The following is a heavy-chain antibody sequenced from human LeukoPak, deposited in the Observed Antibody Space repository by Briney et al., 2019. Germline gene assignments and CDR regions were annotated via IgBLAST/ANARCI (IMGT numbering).Heavy chain of an antibody. CDR3: ARMSSGYYPNFDY. CDR2: IYCSGST. CDR1: GGSISSYY. Sequence: SETLSLTCTVSGGSISSYYWSWIRQPPGKGLEWIGYIYCSGSTNYNPSLKSRVTISVDTSKNQFSLKLSSVTAADTAVYYCARMSSGYYPNFDYWGQGTLVTVSS. J-gene: IGHJ4*02. D-gene: IGHD3-22*01. V-gene: IGHV4-59*01.